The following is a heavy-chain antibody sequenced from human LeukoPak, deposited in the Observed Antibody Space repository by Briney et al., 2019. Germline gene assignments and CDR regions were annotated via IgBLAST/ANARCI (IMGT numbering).Heavy chain of an antibody. CDR1: GGTFSSYT. J-gene: IGHJ4*02. Sequence: GASVKVSCKASGGTFSSYTISWVRQAPGQGLERMGRIIPILGIANYAQKFQGRVTITADKSTSTAYMELSSLRSEDTAVYYCARDVGATTDYWGQGTLVTVSS. CDR2: IIPILGIA. D-gene: IGHD1-26*01. V-gene: IGHV1-69*04. CDR3: ARDVGATTDY.